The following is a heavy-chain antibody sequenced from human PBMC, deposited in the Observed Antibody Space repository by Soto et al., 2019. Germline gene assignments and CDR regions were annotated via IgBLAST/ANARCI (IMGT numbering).Heavy chain of an antibody. CDR2: ISSSSSYI. J-gene: IGHJ6*03. V-gene: IGHV3-21*01. CDR3: ARDYYPSTVYYYYMDV. D-gene: IGHD3-22*01. CDR1: GFTFSSYS. Sequence: GGSLRLSCAASGFTFSSYSMNWVRQAPGKGLEWVSSISSSSSYIYYADSVKGRFTISRDNAKNSLYLQMNSLRAEDTAVYYCARDYYPSTVYYYYMDVWGKGTTVTVSS.